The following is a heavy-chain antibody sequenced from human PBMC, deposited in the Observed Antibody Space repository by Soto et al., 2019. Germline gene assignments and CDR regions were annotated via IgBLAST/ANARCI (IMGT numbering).Heavy chain of an antibody. CDR3: ARDAGYSSSSYYYYYMDV. V-gene: IGHV6-1*01. CDR2: TYYRSKWYN. J-gene: IGHJ6*03. Sequence: SQTLSLTCAISGDSVSSNSAAWNWIRQSPSRGLEWLGRTYYRSKWYNDYAVSVKSRITINPDTSKNQFSLQLNSVTPEDTAVYYCARDAGYSSSSYYYYYMDVWGKGTTVTVSS. D-gene: IGHD6-6*01. CDR1: GDSVSSNSAA.